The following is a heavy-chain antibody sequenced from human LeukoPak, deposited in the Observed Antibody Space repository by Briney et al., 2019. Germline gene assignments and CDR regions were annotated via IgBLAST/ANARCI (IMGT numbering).Heavy chain of an antibody. Sequence: ASVKVSCKASRGTFSSYAISWVRQAPGQGLEWMGGIIPIFGTANYAQKFQGRVTITADESTSTAYMELSSLRSEDTAVYYCAKYSSSWYQGDAFDIWGQGTMVTVSS. CDR2: IIPIFGTA. V-gene: IGHV1-69*13. CDR3: AKYSSSWYQGDAFDI. D-gene: IGHD6-13*01. CDR1: RGTFSSYA. J-gene: IGHJ3*02.